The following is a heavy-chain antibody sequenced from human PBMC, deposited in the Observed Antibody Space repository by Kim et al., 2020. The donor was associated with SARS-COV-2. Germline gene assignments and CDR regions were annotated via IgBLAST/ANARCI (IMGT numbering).Heavy chain of an antibody. CDR1: GYNLTNSW. V-gene: IGHV5-51*01. D-gene: IGHD6-19*01. Sequence: ESLKISCTGVGYNLTNSWIGWVRQMPGKGLEWMGITFLRDSKTRYAAAFEGQVTISADKSTATAFLQWSSLKASDTATYFCARISVAGRPGYYYYFYMD. CDR2: TFLRDSKT. J-gene: IGHJ6*01. CDR3: ARISVAGRPGYYYYFYMD.